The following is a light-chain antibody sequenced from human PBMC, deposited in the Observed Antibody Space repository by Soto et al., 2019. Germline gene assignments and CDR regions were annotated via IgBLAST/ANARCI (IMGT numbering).Light chain of an antibody. CDR1: QNINSH. CDR3: QQTYSTPRYT. Sequence: DIPMTQSPSSLSASVGDRVTITCRASQNINSHLNWYQQKPGKAPKLLIYAASSLRSGVPSRFSGSGSGTDFTLTIDSLEPEDFATYYCQQTYSTPRYTFGQGTNLEL. CDR2: AAS. V-gene: IGKV1-39*01. J-gene: IGKJ2*01.